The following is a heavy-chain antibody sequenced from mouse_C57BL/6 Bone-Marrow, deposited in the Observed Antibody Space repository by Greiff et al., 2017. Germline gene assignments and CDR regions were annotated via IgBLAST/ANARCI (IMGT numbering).Heavy chain of an antibody. CDR3: AREDYYGSSWYFDV. V-gene: IGHV1-69*01. J-gene: IGHJ1*03. Sequence: VQLQQPGAELVMPGASVKLSCKASGYTFTSYWMHWVKQRPGQGLEWIGEIDPSDSYTNYNQKFKGKSPLTVDKSSSTAYMQLSSLTSEDSAVYYCAREDYYGSSWYFDVWGTGTTVTVSS. CDR2: IDPSDSYT. D-gene: IGHD1-1*01. CDR1: GYTFTSYW.